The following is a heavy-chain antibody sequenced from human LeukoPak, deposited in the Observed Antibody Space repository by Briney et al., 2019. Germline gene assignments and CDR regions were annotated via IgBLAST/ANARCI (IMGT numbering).Heavy chain of an antibody. CDR2: INSDGSST. D-gene: IGHD3-10*01. V-gene: IGHV3-74*01. CDR1: GFTFSSYW. Sequence: GSLRLSCAASGFTFSSYWMHWVRQAPGKGLVWVSRINSDGSSTSYADSVKGRFTISRDNAKNTLYLQMNSLRAEDTAVYYCVRGVINYYYYYMDVWGKGTTVTISS. CDR3: VRGVINYYYYYMDV. J-gene: IGHJ6*03.